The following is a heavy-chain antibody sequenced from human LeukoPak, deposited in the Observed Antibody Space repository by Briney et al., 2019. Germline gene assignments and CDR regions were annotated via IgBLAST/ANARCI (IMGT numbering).Heavy chain of an antibody. Sequence: GGSLRLSCAASGFTFSSYSMSWVRQAPGKGLEWVSSIDYSSSFIFYADSVKGRFTISRDNAKNSLFLQMNSLGAEDTAVYYCARSIVGAPFDFWGQGTLVTVSS. CDR2: IDYSSSFI. D-gene: IGHD1-26*01. V-gene: IGHV3-21*01. CDR1: GFTFSSYS. CDR3: ARSIVGAPFDF. J-gene: IGHJ4*02.